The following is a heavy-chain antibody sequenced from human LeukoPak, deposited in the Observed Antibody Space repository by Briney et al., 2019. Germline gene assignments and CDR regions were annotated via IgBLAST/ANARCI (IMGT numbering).Heavy chain of an antibody. CDR2: IYYSGST. V-gene: IGHV4-61*01. J-gene: IGHJ4*02. Sequence: SETLSLTCTVSGGSVSSGSYYWSWIRQPPGKGLEWIGYIYYSGSTNYNPSLKSRVTISVDTSKNQFSLKLSSVTAADTAVYYCARGNSSGYYLWREYYFDYWGQGTLVTVSS. CDR1: GGSVSSGSYY. CDR3: ARGNSSGYYLWREYYFDY. D-gene: IGHD3-22*01.